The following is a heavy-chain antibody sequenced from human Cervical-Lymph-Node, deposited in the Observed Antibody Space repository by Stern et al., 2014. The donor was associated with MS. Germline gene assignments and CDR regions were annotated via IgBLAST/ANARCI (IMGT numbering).Heavy chain of an antibody. CDR1: GGSISGAEYY. CDR3: SRDADGYSLVFGY. V-gene: IGHV4-30-4*08. D-gene: IGHD5-24*01. J-gene: IGHJ4*02. Sequence: QVQLQESGPGLVKPSQTLSLTCAVTGGSISGAEYYWSWIRQPPGKGLEWIGDIHNSGTTYYNPSLKSRVTISVDTSKNQFSLKLRSGTAADTAVYYCSRDADGYSLVFGYWGRGTLVTVSS. CDR2: IHNSGTT.